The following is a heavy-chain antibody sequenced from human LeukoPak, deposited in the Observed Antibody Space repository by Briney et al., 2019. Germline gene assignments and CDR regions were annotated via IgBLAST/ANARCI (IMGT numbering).Heavy chain of an antibody. CDR3: AKDAVSPGEDYFDR. CDR2: FYYTGLT. J-gene: IGHJ5*02. D-gene: IGHD7-27*01. CDR1: GGSMSGYY. V-gene: IGHV4-59*01. Sequence: PSETLSLTCTVSGGSMSGYYWSWIRQTPGGGLEWIGYFYYTGLTRSNPSLESRVTITGDTSKNQFSLRLTSLTAADTAIYFCAKDAVSPGEDYFDRWGPGTLVTVSS.